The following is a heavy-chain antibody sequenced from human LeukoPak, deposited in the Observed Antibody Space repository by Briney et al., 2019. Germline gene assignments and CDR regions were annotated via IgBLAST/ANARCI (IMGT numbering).Heavy chain of an antibody. Sequence: PGGSLRLSCAASGFTFSSSAMSWVRQAPGKGLEWVSAISSGGATTYYTDSVKGRFTISRDNSKNNLYLQMDTLRAEDTALYYCAKGRQGFDPWGQGTLVTVSS. J-gene: IGHJ5*02. CDR3: AKGRQGFDP. CDR1: GFTFSSSA. V-gene: IGHV3-23*01. CDR2: ISSGGATT.